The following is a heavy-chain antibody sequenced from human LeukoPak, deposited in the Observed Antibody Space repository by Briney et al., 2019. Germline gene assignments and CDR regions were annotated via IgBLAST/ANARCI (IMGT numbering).Heavy chain of an antibody. D-gene: IGHD3-22*01. Sequence: GGSLRLSCAASGFTFSSYAMHWVRQAPGKGLEWVAVISDDGSNKYYADSVKGRFTISRDNSKNTLYLQMNSLRAEDTAVYYCARDMTQYYYDSSGFLDYWGQGTLVTVSS. CDR1: GFTFSSYA. CDR3: ARDMTQYYYDSSGFLDY. J-gene: IGHJ4*02. CDR2: ISDDGSNK. V-gene: IGHV3-30-3*01.